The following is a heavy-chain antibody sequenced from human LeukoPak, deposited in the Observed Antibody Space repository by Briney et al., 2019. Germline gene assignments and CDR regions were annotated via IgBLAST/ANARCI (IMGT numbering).Heavy chain of an antibody. Sequence: GGSLRLSCAASGFTFSNYYMNWVRQAPGKGLEWLSSISGSNTYISHADSVKGRFTIARDNVKNSLYLQMNSLRAEDTAMYYCARVMRRGNYLDYWGQGTLVTVSS. V-gene: IGHV3-21*01. D-gene: IGHD2-8*01. CDR3: ARVMRRGNYLDY. CDR1: GFTFSNYY. J-gene: IGHJ4*02. CDR2: ISGSNTYI.